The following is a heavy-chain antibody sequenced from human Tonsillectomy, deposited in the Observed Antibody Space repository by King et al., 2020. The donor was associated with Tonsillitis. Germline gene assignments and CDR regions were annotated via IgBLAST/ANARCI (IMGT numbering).Heavy chain of an antibody. Sequence: QLQESGPGLVKPSETLSLTCTVSGGSISTTSYYWGWIRQPPGKGLEWIGNIYYSGSTYYNPSLKSRVTISVDTSKNQVSLKLSSVTAADTSVYYCARLRHQLARLYFDYWGQGTLVTVSS. J-gene: IGHJ4*02. CDR2: IYYSGST. CDR1: GGSISTTSYY. V-gene: IGHV4-39*07. CDR3: ARLRHQLARLYFDY. D-gene: IGHD6-13*01.